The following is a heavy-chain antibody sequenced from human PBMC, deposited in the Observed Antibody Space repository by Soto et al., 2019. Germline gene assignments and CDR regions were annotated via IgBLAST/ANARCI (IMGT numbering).Heavy chain of an antibody. CDR1: GGSISSSSYS. J-gene: IGHJ4*02. Sequence: QLQLQESGPGLVKPSETLSLTCTVSGGSISSSSYSWGWIRQPPGKGLEWIASIYYSGSTYYNPSRNIRVTIYIDTSKNQFALKLSTVTAADTDVYYGARHDSGGWYVNYWGQGTLVTVSS. D-gene: IGHD6-19*01. CDR2: IYYSGST. V-gene: IGHV4-39*01. CDR3: ARHDSGGWYVNY.